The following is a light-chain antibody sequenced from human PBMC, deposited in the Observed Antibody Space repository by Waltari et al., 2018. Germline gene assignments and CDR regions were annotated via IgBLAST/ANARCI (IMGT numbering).Light chain of an antibody. Sequence: QSALTQPASVSGSPGQSNTISCTGTSSDVGGYNYISWYQQHPGKAPKLMIYEVSNRPSGVSNRFSGSKSGNTASLTISGLQAEDEADYYCSSYTSASTLVFATGTKVTVL. CDR3: SSYTSASTLV. J-gene: IGLJ1*01. CDR2: EVS. V-gene: IGLV2-14*01. CDR1: SSDVGGYNY.